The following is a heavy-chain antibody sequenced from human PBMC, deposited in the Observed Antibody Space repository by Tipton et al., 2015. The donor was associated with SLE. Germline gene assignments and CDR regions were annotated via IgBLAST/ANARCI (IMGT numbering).Heavy chain of an antibody. CDR3: ARDAGGGMDV. D-gene: IGHD3-10*01. CDR1: GGSISSYY. Sequence: LRLSCTVSGGSISSYYWSWIRQPPGKGLEWIGYIYYSGSTNYNPSLKSRVTISVDTSKNQFSLKLSSVTAADTAGYYCARDAGGGMDVWGQGTTVTVSS. J-gene: IGHJ6*02. CDR2: IYYSGST. V-gene: IGHV4-59*01.